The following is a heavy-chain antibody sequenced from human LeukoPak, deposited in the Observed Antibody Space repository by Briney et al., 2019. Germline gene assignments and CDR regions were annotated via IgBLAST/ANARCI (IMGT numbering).Heavy chain of an antibody. Sequence: SVKVSCKASGGTFSSYAISWVRQAPGQGLEWMGGIIPIFGTANYAQRFQGRVTITADESTSTAYMELSSLRSEDTAVYYCARGDPDILTGYYFFDYWGQGTLVTVSS. CDR3: ARGDPDILTGYYFFDY. CDR1: GGTFSSYA. CDR2: IIPIFGTA. D-gene: IGHD3-9*01. J-gene: IGHJ4*02. V-gene: IGHV1-69*13.